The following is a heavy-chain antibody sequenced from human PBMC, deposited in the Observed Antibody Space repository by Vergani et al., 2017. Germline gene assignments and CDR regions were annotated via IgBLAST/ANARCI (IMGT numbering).Heavy chain of an antibody. Sequence: QVQLVESGGGVVQPGRSLRLSCAASGFTFSSYGMHWVRQAPGKGLEWVAVIWYDGSNKYYADSVKGRFTISRDNSKNTLYLQMNSLRAEDTAVYYCAGDPIAAAGTMRSPPDYWGQGTLVTVSS. CDR2: IWYDGSNK. J-gene: IGHJ4*01. V-gene: IGHV3-33*01. CDR3: AGDPIAAAGTMRSPPDY. CDR1: GFTFSSYG. D-gene: IGHD6-13*01.